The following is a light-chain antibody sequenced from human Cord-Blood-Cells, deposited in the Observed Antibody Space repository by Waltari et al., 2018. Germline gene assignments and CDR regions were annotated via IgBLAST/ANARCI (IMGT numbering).Light chain of an antibody. J-gene: IGLJ3*02. CDR3: CSDAGSYPWV. Sequence: QSALTQPRSVSRSPGQSVTISCTGTSSDVGGYNYVSWYQQHPGKAPKLMLYDVSKRPSGFPDRFSGSTSGNTASLTISGLQAEDAADYYCCSDAGSYPWVFGGGTKLTVL. CDR2: DVS. CDR1: SSDVGGYNY. V-gene: IGLV2-11*01.